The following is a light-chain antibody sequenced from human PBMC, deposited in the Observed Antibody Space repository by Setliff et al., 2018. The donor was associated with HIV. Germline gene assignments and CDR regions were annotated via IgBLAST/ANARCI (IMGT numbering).Light chain of an antibody. CDR1: DSDVGTYNL. CDR3: SSYAGADAIDV. Sequence: QSALAQPASVSGSPGQSIAISCTGNDSDVGTYNLVSWYQQYPGKAPQLTIFEVNKRPSGISDRFSGSKSGNTASLTISGLQAEDEADYYCSSYAGADAIDVFGTGTKVTVL. CDR2: EVN. V-gene: IGLV2-23*02. J-gene: IGLJ1*01.